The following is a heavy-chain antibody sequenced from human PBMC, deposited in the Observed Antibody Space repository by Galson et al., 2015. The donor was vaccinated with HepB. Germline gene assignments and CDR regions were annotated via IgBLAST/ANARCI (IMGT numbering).Heavy chain of an antibody. CDR1: GGTFSSYA. CDR2: IIPIFGTA. D-gene: IGHD5-18*01. J-gene: IGHJ6*03. Sequence: SVKVSCKASGGTFSSYAISWVRQAPGQGLEWMGGIIPIFGTANYAQKLQGRVTITADDSTSTAYMELSSLRSEDTAVYYCARVREGVRVDTAVVYGHYYYYMDVWGQGTTVTVSS. V-gene: IGHV1-69*13. CDR3: ARVREGVRVDTAVVYGHYYYYMDV.